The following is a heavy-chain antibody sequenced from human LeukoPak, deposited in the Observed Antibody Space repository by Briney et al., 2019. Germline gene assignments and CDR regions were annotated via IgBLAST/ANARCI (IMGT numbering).Heavy chain of an antibody. CDR3: ARARGYYYDSFDY. Sequence: GGSLRLSCAASGFTFSSYAMSWVRQAPGKGLEWVSRISSDGSTTSYADSVKGRFTISRDNAENTLYLQMNSLRAEDTAVYYCARARGYYYDSFDYWGQGTLVTVSS. V-gene: IGHV3-74*01. D-gene: IGHD3-22*01. CDR1: GFTFSSYA. CDR2: ISSDGSTT. J-gene: IGHJ4*02.